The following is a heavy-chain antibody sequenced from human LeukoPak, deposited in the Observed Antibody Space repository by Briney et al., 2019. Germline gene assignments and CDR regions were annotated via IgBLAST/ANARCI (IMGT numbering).Heavy chain of an antibody. CDR2: ISDSGGST. D-gene: IGHD3-22*01. CDR1: GFTFSNYA. V-gene: IGHV3-23*01. CDR3: AKERRDDSSGYYYAPRDYFDY. Sequence: GGSLRLSCAASGFTFSNYAMTWVRQAPGKGLEWVSAISDSGGSTYYADSVKGRFTISRDNSKNTLYLQMNSLRAEDTAVYYCAKERRDDSSGYYYAPRDYFDYWGQGTLVTVSS. J-gene: IGHJ4*02.